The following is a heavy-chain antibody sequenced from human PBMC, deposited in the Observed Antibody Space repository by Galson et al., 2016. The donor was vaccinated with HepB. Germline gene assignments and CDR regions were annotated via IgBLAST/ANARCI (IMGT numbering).Heavy chain of an antibody. Sequence: SLRLSCAASGLNLTRFWMSWVRQAPGKGLEWVANINHIGNEKYYVGSAEGRFIISKDNAKDSLYLQLNSLRSEDTAVYYCARDPGWGALDIWGQGTVVTVSS. CDR1: GLNLTRFW. CDR3: ARDPGWGALDI. J-gene: IGHJ3*02. V-gene: IGHV3-7*03. D-gene: IGHD7-27*01. CDR2: INHIGNEK.